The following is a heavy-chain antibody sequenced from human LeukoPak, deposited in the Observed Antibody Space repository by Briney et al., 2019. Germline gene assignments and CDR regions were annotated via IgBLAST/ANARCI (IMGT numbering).Heavy chain of an antibody. V-gene: IGHV4-39*07. J-gene: IGHJ4*02. CDR3: ARAPYNWNDGFDY. CDR1: GGSISSSDYY. Sequence: SETLSLTCTVSGGSISSSDYYWVWIRQPPGKGLEWIGTIYYSGSTYYNSSLKSRVTISVDTSKNQFSLKLSSVTAADTAVYYCARAPYNWNDGFDYWGQGTLVTVSS. CDR2: IYYSGST. D-gene: IGHD1-20*01.